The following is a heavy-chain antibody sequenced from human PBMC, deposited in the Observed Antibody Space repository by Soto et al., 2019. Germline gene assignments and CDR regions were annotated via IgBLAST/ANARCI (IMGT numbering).Heavy chain of an antibody. V-gene: IGHV3-23*01. CDR3: AKGCVAVAGRVWFDH. CDR2: ISGSGGST. J-gene: IGHJ5*02. Sequence: GGAPTVSRVASGFTFSSHSLRWVPPAPREGLEWVSAISGSGGSTYYADSVKGRFTIARDNSKNTLYRQMNSLRAEDTAVYYCAKGCVAVAGRVWFDHWGQGTLVTVSS. CDR1: GFTFSSHS. D-gene: IGHD6-19*01.